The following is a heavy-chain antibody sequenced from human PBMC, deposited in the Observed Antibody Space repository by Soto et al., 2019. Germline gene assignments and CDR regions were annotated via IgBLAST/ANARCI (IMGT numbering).Heavy chain of an antibody. CDR3: VRDLMYYDFWSGPKGSGMDV. Sequence: QMQLVQSAAEVKKPGASVKVSCKASGYTFTAYYLHWVRQAPGQGLEWMGWINPNSGGTNYAQKFQDGVTLTRDTAISTAYMELSRLRPDDTAVYYCVRDLMYYDFWSGPKGSGMDVWGQGTTVTVSS. D-gene: IGHD3-3*01. V-gene: IGHV1-2*02. CDR1: GYTFTAYY. CDR2: INPNSGGT. J-gene: IGHJ6*02.